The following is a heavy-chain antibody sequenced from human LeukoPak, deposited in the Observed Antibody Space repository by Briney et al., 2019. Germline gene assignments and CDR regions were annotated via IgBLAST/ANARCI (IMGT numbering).Heavy chain of an antibody. V-gene: IGHV4-59*08. CDR1: GGSISSYY. CDR3: ARQTTVTTDFDY. CDR2: IYCSGST. Sequence: SETLSLTCTVSGGSISSYYWSWIRQPPGEGLEWIWYIYCSGSTDQNPSLRSRVTISVDTSKNQFSLKLSSVTAADTDVYYCARQTTVTTDFDYWGQGTLVTVSS. J-gene: IGHJ4*02. D-gene: IGHD4-17*01.